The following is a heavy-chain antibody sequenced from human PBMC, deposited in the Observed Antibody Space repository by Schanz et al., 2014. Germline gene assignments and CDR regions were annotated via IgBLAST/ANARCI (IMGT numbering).Heavy chain of an antibody. D-gene: IGHD1-1*01. Sequence: VQLLESGGGLVQPGGSLRLSCAASGFTFSSYAMSWVRQAPGKGLEWVAAISYDGSSKFYADSVKGRFTISRDNSKNTLYLQMNSLRSDDTAVYYCARRVPHSFGLDVWGQGATVTVSS. V-gene: IGHV3-30*03. J-gene: IGHJ6*02. CDR1: GFTFSSYA. CDR2: ISYDGSSK. CDR3: ARRVPHSFGLDV.